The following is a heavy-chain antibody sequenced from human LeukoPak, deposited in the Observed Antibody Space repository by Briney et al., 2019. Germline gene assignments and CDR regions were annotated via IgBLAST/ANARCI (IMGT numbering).Heavy chain of an antibody. V-gene: IGHV4-38-2*02. CDR1: GDSINYSSY. CDR3: AKSIAVAGTWIDN. D-gene: IGHD6-19*01. Sequence: WHTLALTCTVSGDSINYSSYWGWIRQTPGKGLEWIGSIHRGGTTYFNPSLKSRVTMSIDLSKNQFSLKLTSVAAADSAMYYCAKSIAVAGTWIDNWGQGTLVLVSS. CDR2: IHRGGTT. J-gene: IGHJ4*02.